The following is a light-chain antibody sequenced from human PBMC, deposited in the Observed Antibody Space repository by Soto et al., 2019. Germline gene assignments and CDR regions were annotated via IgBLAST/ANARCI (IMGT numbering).Light chain of an antibody. Sequence: QSVLTQPASVSGSPGQSISISCTGTSSDFGGYKYVSWYQQHPGKAPKLMIYDVSNWPSGVSNRFSGSKSGNTASLTISGLQAEDEADYYCSSYTSGSTLLFGGGTKLTVL. CDR2: DVS. V-gene: IGLV2-14*01. CDR3: SSYTSGSTLL. J-gene: IGLJ2*01. CDR1: SSDFGGYKY.